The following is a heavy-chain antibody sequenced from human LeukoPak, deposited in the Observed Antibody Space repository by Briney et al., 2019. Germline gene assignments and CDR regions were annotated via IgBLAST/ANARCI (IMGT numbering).Heavy chain of an antibody. D-gene: IGHD3-10*01. CDR2: INPSGGGT. CDR1: GYTFTTYY. V-gene: IGHV1-46*01. Sequence: ASVKVSCKASGYTFTTYYMHWVRQAPGQGLEWMGIINPSGGGTTCAQKFQGRVTMTRDTSTSTVYMELSSLRTEDTAVYYCARSDDSHGSDYWGQGTLVTVSS. J-gene: IGHJ4*02. CDR3: ARSDDSHGSDY.